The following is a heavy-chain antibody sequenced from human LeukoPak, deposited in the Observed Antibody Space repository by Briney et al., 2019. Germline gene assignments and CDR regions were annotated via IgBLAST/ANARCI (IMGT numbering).Heavy chain of an antibody. V-gene: IGHV3-7*01. CDR3: ASGYYSGWYIPYY. D-gene: IGHD6-19*01. Sequence: QPGGSLRLSCATSGFTFSSYWMIWVRQAPGKGLEWAANIKEDGSEKYYVDSVKGRFTISRDNAKNSLYLQMNSLRAEDTAVYYCASGYYSGWYIPYYWGQGTLVTVSS. J-gene: IGHJ4*02. CDR1: GFTFSSYW. CDR2: IKEDGSEK.